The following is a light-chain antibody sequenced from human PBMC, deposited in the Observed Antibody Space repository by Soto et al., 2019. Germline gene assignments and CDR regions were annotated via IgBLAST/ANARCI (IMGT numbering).Light chain of an antibody. CDR2: GAS. Sequence: EIVLTQSPGTRSLSPGERSTLSCMASQSVSSSYLAWYQQKPGQAPRLLIYGASTRATGIPARFSGSGSGTAFTPTTSSLQSEDFAVYYCQQSNNWHPGTFGPGTQVEIK. J-gene: IGKJ1*01. CDR3: QQSNNWHPGT. V-gene: IGKV3-15*01. CDR1: QSVSSSY.